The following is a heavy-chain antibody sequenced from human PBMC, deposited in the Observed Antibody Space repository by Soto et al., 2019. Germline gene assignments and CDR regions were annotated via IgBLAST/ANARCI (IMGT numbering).Heavy chain of an antibody. V-gene: IGHV3-48*03. CDR1: GFTFSSYE. D-gene: IGHD2-15*01. CDR2: ISSSGSTI. CDR3: GGEYCSGGSCPTHAFDI. Sequence: GGSLRLSCAASGFTFSSYEMNWVRQAPGKGLEWVSYISSSGSTIYYADSVKGRFTISRDNAKNSLYLQMNSLRAEDTAVYYCGGEYCSGGSCPTHAFDIWGQGTMVTVSS. J-gene: IGHJ3*02.